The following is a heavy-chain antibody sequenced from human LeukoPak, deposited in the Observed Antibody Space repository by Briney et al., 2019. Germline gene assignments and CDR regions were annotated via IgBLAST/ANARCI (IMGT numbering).Heavy chain of an antibody. CDR3: ARYVAARRYFDY. J-gene: IGHJ4*02. D-gene: IGHD6-6*01. CDR2: ISTYNGYT. V-gene: IGHV1-18*01. Sequence: ASLKVSCKASGYTFTSYGISWVRQAPGQGLEWMGWISTYNGYTYYAQNLQGRVTMTTDSSTSTAYMEVRSLTSDDTAVYYCARYVAARRYFDYWGRGTLVTVSS. CDR1: GYTFTSYG.